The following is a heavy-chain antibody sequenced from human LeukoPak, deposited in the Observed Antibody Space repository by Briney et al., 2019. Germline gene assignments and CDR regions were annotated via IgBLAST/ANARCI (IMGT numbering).Heavy chain of an antibody. J-gene: IGHJ4*02. CDR1: GGSISSSSYY. CDR2: IYYSGST. Sequence: PSETLSLTCTVSGGSISSSSYYWGWIRQPPGKGLEWIGSIYYSGSTYYNPSLKSRVTISVDTSKNQFSLKLSSVTAADTAVYYCARLPYYDSSGYRFDYWGQGTLVTVSS. CDR3: ARLPYYDSSGYRFDY. D-gene: IGHD3-22*01. V-gene: IGHV4-39*07.